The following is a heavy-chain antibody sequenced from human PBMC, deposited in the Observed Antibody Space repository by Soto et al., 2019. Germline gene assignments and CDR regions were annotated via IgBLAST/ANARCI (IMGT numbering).Heavy chain of an antibody. CDR3: ASYPHEFWTSYWFDP. V-gene: IGHV1-18*01. D-gene: IGHD3-3*01. CDR1: GYTFNTYG. J-gene: IGHJ5*02. CDR2: ISAYDGKT. Sequence: ASVKVSCKTSGYTFNTYGINWVRQAPGQGLELMGWISAYDGKTTYAEKFQGRVTLTTDTSTSTAYMELRSLRSDDTAIYYCASYPHEFWTSYWFDPWGQGTPVTVSS.